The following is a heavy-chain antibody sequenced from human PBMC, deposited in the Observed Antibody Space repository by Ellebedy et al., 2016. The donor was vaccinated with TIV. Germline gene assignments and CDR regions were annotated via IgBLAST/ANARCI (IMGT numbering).Heavy chain of an antibody. CDR3: ASFPLDSSGRAGHWFDP. CDR1: GGSFSGYY. CDR2: INHSGST. D-gene: IGHD6-19*01. V-gene: IGHV4-34*01. J-gene: IGHJ5*02. Sequence: SETLSLXXAVYGGSFSGYYWSWIRQPPGKGLEWIGEINHSGSTNYNPSLKSRVTISVDTSKNQFSLKLSSVTAADTAVYYCASFPLDSSGRAGHWFDPWGQGTLVTVSS.